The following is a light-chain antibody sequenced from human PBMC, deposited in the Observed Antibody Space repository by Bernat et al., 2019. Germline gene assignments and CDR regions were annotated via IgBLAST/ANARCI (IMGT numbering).Light chain of an antibody. CDR3: QQYNSYWT. Sequence: QMTQSPSTLSASVGDRVTITCRASHSVSRWVAWYQQKPGRAPTLLIHTASNLESGVSSRFRGSGPGTEYTLTISSLQPDDFATYYCQQYNSYWTFGQGTKVEIK. J-gene: IGKJ1*01. V-gene: IGKV1-5*03. CDR2: TAS. CDR1: HSVSRW.